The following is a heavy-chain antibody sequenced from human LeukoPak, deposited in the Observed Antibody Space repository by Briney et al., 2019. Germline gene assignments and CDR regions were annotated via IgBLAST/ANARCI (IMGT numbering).Heavy chain of an antibody. J-gene: IGHJ2*01. D-gene: IGHD3-22*01. V-gene: IGHV1-8*01. CDR3: ARSYYDSSGYSFDL. CDR2: INPNSGNT. Sequence: GASVKVSCKASGYTFTSYDINWVRQATGQGLEWMGWINPNSGNTGYAQKFQGRVTMTRDTPISTAYMEVSSLRSEDTAVYYCARSYYDSSGYSFDLWGRGTLVTVSS. CDR1: GYTFTSYD.